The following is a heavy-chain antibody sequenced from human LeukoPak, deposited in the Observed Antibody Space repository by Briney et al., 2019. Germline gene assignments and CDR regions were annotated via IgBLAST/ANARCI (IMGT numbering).Heavy chain of an antibody. J-gene: IGHJ4*02. Sequence: GGSLRLSCAASGFTFSSYSMNWVRRPPGKGLEWVSSISSSSSYIYYADSVKGRFTISRDNAKNSLYLQMNSLRAEDTAVYYCARVLRGYSYGIVDYWGQGTLVTVSS. CDR2: ISSSSSYI. CDR1: GFTFSSYS. V-gene: IGHV3-21*01. CDR3: ARVLRGYSYGIVDY. D-gene: IGHD5-18*01.